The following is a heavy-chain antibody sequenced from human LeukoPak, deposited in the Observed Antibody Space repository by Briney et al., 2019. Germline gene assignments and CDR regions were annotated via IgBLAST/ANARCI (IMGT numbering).Heavy chain of an antibody. CDR3: ARGLRYSSSYRPWDYYYGMDV. V-gene: IGHV4-30-4*01. CDR1: GGSISSGDYY. CDR2: IYYSGST. J-gene: IGHJ6*02. D-gene: IGHD6-13*01. Sequence: PSQTLSLTCTVSGGSISSGDYYWSWIRQPPGKGLEWIGYIYYSGSTYYNPSLKSRVTISVDTSKNQFSLKLSSVTAADTAVYYCARGLRYSSSYRPWDYYYGMDVWGQGTTVTVSS.